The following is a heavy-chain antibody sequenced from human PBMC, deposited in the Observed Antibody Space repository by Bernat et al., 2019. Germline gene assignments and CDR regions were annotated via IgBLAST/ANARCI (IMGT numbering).Heavy chain of an antibody. J-gene: IGHJ4*02. D-gene: IGHD2-15*01. CDR3: ARGPYCSGGSRSYY. CDR1: GFTFSSYA. V-gene: IGHV3-30*07. Sequence: QVQLVESGGGVVQPGRSLRLSCAASGFTFSSYAMHWVRQAPGKGLEWVAVISYDGSNKYYVDSVKGRFTISRDKSKNTLYLQMNSLRAEDTAVYYCARGPYCSGGSRSYYWGQGTLVTVSS. CDR2: ISYDGSNK.